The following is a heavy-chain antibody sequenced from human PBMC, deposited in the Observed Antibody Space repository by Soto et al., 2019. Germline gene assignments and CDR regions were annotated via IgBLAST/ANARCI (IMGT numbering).Heavy chain of an antibody. Sequence: QVQLVESGGGVVQPGRSLRLSCAAYGFTFSSYGMHWVRQAPGKGLEWVAVISYDGSNKYYADSVKGRFTISRDNSKNTLYLQMNSLRAEDTAVYYCAKDDYFRWFDPWGQGTLVTVSS. J-gene: IGHJ5*02. V-gene: IGHV3-30*18. D-gene: IGHD4-17*01. CDR1: GFTFSSYG. CDR2: ISYDGSNK. CDR3: AKDDYFRWFDP.